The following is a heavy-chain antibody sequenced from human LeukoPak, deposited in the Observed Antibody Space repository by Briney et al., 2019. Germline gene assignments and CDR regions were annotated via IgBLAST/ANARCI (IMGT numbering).Heavy chain of an antibody. V-gene: IGHV1-2*02. D-gene: IGHD2/OR15-2a*01. CDR3: ARESEISSAFQRSFDY. CDR1: GYSFTDYY. Sequence: GASVKVSCKASGYSFTDYYMHWVRQAPGQGLEWMGWIYPKSGGTHYAQKFKDRATMSRDTSISTAYMELSSLRSDDTAAYYCARESEISSAFQRSFDYWGQGTLVTVSS. J-gene: IGHJ4*02. CDR2: IYPKSGGT.